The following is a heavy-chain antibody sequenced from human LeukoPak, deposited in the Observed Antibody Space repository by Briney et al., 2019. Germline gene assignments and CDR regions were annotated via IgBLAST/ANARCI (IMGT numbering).Heavy chain of an antibody. Sequence: ASETLSLTCTVSGASISSNSYYWGWIRQPPGKGLEWIGSIYTSGSTNYNPSLKSRVTISVDTSKNQFSLKLSSVTAADTAVYYCATSEAYSYGPDYWGQGTLVTVSS. D-gene: IGHD5-18*01. J-gene: IGHJ4*02. CDR1: GASISSNSYY. CDR3: ATSEAYSYGPDY. CDR2: IYTSGST. V-gene: IGHV4-39*07.